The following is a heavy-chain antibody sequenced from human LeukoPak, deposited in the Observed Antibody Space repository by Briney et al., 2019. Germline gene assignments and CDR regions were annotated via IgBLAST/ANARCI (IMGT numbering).Heavy chain of an antibody. CDR3: ARNSTSGFFDY. CDR2: IYNSAST. D-gene: IGHD2/OR15-2a*01. Sequence: RASETLSLTCVVSGYSITNGDYWGWIRQSPGKELEWIGSIYNSASTHYNPSLKSRVTILVDTSKNEFSLKMTSVTAADTAMYYCARNSTSGFFDYWGQGTLATVSS. V-gene: IGHV4-38-2*01. CDR1: GYSITNGDY. J-gene: IGHJ4*02.